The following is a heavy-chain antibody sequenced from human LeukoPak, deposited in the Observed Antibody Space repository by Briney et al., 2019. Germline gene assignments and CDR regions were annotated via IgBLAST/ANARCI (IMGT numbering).Heavy chain of an antibody. CDR1: EGTFSSYA. V-gene: IGHV1-69*05. Sequence: SVKVSCKASEGTFSSYAISWVRQAPGQGLEWMGGIIPIFGTANYAQKFQGRVTITTDESTSTAYMELSSLRSEDTAVYYCARANGYCSGGSCYSEINWFDPWGQGTLVTVSS. CDR3: ARANGYCSGGSCYSEINWFDP. CDR2: IIPIFGTA. J-gene: IGHJ5*02. D-gene: IGHD2-15*01.